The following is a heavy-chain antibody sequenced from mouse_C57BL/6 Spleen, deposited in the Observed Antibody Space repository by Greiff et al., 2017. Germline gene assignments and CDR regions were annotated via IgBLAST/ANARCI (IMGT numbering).Heavy chain of an antibody. D-gene: IGHD2-5*01. Sequence: EVQVVESGEGLVKPGGSLKLSCAASGFTFSSYAMSWVRQTPEKRLEWVAYISSGGDYIYYADTVKGRFTISRDNARNTLYLQMSSLKSEDTAMYYCTRVAYYSNSFDYWGQGTTLTVSS. V-gene: IGHV5-9-1*02. CDR1: GFTFSSYA. CDR2: ISSGGDYI. J-gene: IGHJ2*01. CDR3: TRVAYYSNSFDY.